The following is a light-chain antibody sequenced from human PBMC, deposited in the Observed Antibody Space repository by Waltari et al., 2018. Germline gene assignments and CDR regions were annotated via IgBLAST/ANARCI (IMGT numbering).Light chain of an antibody. CDR3: QQVNGYPLT. CDR1: QGISSY. V-gene: IGKV1-9*01. J-gene: IGKJ4*01. CDR2: AAS. Sequence: IQLTPSPSFLSASVGDRVTITCRASQGISSYLVWYQQKPGKAPKVLISAASTLQTGVPSRFSGSGSGTEFTLTISSLQPEDFATYYCQQVNGYPLTFGGGTKVEIK.